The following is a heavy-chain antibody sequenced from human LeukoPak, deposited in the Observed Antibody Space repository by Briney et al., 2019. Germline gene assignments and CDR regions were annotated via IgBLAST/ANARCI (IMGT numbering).Heavy chain of an antibody. CDR2: TYYRSKWYN. Sequence: SQTLSLTCAISGDSVSSNSAAWNWLRQSPSRGLEWLGRTYYRSKWYNDYAVSVKSRITINPDTSKNQFSLQLNSVTPEDTAVYYCAREWSSGWYVMSPDYYGMDVWGQGTTVTVSS. V-gene: IGHV6-1*01. CDR3: AREWSSGWYVMSPDYYGMDV. CDR1: GDSVSSNSAA. D-gene: IGHD6-19*01. J-gene: IGHJ6*02.